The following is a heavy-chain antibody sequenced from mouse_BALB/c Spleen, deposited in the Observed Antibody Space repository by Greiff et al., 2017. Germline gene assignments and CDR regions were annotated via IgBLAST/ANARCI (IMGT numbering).Heavy chain of an antibody. CDR3: ARNYYDYEGAMDY. J-gene: IGHJ4*01. Sequence: VQLKESGPGLVKPSQSLSLTCTVTGYSITSDYAWNWIRQFPGNKLEWMGYISYSGSTSYNPSLKSRISITRDTSKNQFFLQLNSVTTEDTATYYCARNYYDYEGAMDYWGQGTSVTVSS. V-gene: IGHV3-2*02. D-gene: IGHD2-4*01. CDR1: GYSITSDYA. CDR2: ISYSGST.